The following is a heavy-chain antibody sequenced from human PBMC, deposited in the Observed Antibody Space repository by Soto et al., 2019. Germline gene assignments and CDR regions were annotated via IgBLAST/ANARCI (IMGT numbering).Heavy chain of an antibody. D-gene: IGHD7-27*01. V-gene: IGHV6-1*01. CDR2: TYYRSKWYN. CDR3: ARDSGDRQPRDAFDI. CDR1: GDRVSSNSAA. J-gene: IGHJ3*02. Sequence: SQTLSLTCAISGDRVSSNSAAWNWIRQSPSRGLEWLGRTYYRSKWYNDYAVTVKSRITINPDTSKNQFYLQLNSVTTDDAAVYYCARDSGDRQPRDAFDIWGQGTMVTVSS.